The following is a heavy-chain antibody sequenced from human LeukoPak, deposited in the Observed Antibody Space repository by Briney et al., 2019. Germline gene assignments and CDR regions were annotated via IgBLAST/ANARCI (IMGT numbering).Heavy chain of an antibody. J-gene: IGHJ5*02. CDR2: ISPSSSSI. Sequence: PGGSLRLSCAASGFTFSSYSMNWVRQAPGKGLEWVSYISPSSSSIYYADSVKGRFTISRDNAKNSLYLQMNSLRDDDTAVYYCVRGVGVSRFNYFDPWGQGTLVIVSS. D-gene: IGHD6-13*01. CDR1: GFTFSSYS. CDR3: VRGVGVSRFNYFDP. V-gene: IGHV3-48*02.